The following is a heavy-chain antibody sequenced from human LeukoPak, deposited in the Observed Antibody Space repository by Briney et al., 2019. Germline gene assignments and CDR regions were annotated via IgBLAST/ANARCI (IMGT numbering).Heavy chain of an antibody. V-gene: IGHV3-7*03. D-gene: IGHD3-22*01. CDR1: GLTFSNYW. Sequence: GGSLRLSCAASGLTFSNYWMSWVRQAPGKGLEWVANIKQDGSEKYYVDSVKGRFTISRDNTKNSLYLQMNSLRAEDTALYYCAKDIRPGAYYYDSSGYSFDYWGQGTLVTVSS. CDR3: AKDIRPGAYYYDSSGYSFDY. J-gene: IGHJ4*02. CDR2: IKQDGSEK.